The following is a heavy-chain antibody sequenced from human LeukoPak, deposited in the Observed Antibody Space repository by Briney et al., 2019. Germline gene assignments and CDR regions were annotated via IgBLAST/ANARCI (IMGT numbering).Heavy chain of an antibody. CDR3: ARDHTETSSLNFRNYYYYGMDI. V-gene: IGHV4-31*03. CDR2: IYYSGST. Sequence: PSETLSLTCTVSGGSIRSGDYSWNWIRQHPGKGLEWVGYIYYSGSTYYNPSLTSRVTMSVDTSKNQFSLKLSSVTAADTAIYYCARDHTETSSLNFRNYYYYGMDIWGQGTTVIVSS. D-gene: IGHD4-11*01. CDR1: GGSIRSGDYS. J-gene: IGHJ6*02.